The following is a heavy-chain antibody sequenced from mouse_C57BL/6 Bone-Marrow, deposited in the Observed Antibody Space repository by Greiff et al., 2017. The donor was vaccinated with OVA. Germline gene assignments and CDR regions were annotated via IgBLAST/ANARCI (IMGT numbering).Heavy chain of an antibody. J-gene: IGHJ4*01. CDR2: IYPGSGRT. D-gene: IGHD1-1*01. CDR1: GYTFPSYW. Sequence: VQLQQPGAELVKPGASVKMSCKASGYTFPSYWLTWVKQRPGQGLEWIGDIYPGSGRTNSNEKFKSKATLTVDTSSSTAFMQLSSLTSEDSAVYYCARSGITTVEGDFAMDYWGQGTSVTVSS. V-gene: IGHV1-55*01. CDR3: ARSGITTVEGDFAMDY.